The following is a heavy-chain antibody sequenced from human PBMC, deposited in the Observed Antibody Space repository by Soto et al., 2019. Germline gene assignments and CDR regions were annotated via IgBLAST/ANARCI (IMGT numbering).Heavy chain of an antibody. CDR2: MNPNIGNT. V-gene: IGHV1-8*01. J-gene: IGHJ4*02. CDR3: ASVKVIAAAGTIDY. Sequence: QVQLVQSGAEVKTPGASVKVSCKASGYTFNSYDINWGRQTTGQWLEWMGWMNPNIGNTGYAQKIQSIVTMTRNTSIRTAYMELRSLRSEDTGVYYCASVKVIAAAGTIDYWGQGTLVTVSS. D-gene: IGHD6-13*01. CDR1: GYTFNSYD.